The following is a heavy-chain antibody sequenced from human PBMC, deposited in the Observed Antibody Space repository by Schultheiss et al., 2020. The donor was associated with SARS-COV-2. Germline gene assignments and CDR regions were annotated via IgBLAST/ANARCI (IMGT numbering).Heavy chain of an antibody. Sequence: GGSLRLSCAASGFTFSSYAMSWVRQAPGKGLEWVSAISGSGGSTYYADSVKGRFTISRDNSKNTLYLQMNSLRAEDTAVYYCARDQGYSYGRGRSAFDIWGQGTMVTVSS. CDR3: ARDQGYSYGRGRSAFDI. CDR2: ISGSGGST. CDR1: GFTFSSYA. V-gene: IGHV3-23*01. D-gene: IGHD5-18*01. J-gene: IGHJ3*02.